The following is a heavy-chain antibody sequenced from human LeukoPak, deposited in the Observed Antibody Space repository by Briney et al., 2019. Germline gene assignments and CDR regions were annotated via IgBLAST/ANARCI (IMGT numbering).Heavy chain of an antibody. CDR3: AKNGGPSSVGSYRSPFDP. J-gene: IGHJ5*02. Sequence: GGSLRLSCAASGFTFSSYGMHWVRQAPGKGLEWVAFIRYDGSNKYYADSVKGRFTISRDNSKNTLYLQMNSLRAEDTAVYYCAKNGGPSSVGSYRSPFDPWGQGTLVTVSS. V-gene: IGHV3-30*02. CDR2: IRYDGSNK. CDR1: GFTFSSYG. D-gene: IGHD3-16*02.